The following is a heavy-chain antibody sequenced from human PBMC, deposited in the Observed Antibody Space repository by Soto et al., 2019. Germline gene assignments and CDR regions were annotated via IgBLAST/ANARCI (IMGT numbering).Heavy chain of an antibody. CDR1: GYTFSSHG. Sequence: QVQLLQSAAEVRKPGASVKVCSTASGYTFSSHGITWVRQAPGQGLEWMGWISTYNGNTNYAQKVQSRVTMTIDKSTITAYMELRSLTSDDTAMYYCAACSGPSCHRGREWFDPWGQGTLVTVSA. D-gene: IGHD2-2*01. V-gene: IGHV1-18*04. J-gene: IGHJ5*02. CDR3: AACSGPSCHRGREWFDP. CDR2: ISTYNGNT.